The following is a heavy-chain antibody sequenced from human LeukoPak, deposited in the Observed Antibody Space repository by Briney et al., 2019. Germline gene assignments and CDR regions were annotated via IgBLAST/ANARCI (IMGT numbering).Heavy chain of an antibody. Sequence: GGSLRLSCAASGFTFSSYEMNWVRQAPGKGLEWVSYISSSGSTIYYAPSVKGRFTLSRDNAKNSLYLQMNSLRAEDTAVYYCARDGKGRNRIGYYFDYWGQGTLVTVSS. CDR3: ARDGKGRNRIGYYFDY. CDR1: GFTFSSYE. J-gene: IGHJ4*02. CDR2: ISSSGSTI. V-gene: IGHV3-48*03. D-gene: IGHD3-10*01.